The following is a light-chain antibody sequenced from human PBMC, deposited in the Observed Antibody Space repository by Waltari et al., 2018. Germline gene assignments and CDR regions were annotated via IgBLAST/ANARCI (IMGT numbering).Light chain of an antibody. V-gene: IGLV2-23*02. J-gene: IGLJ2*01. CDR2: EVS. CDR1: IRYVGRYTL. CDR3: CSYAGTNVV. Sequence: QSALTQPASVSGSPGQSITISCTGTIRYVGRYTLVSWYQQHPGKAPKLMFYEVSKRPSGVSNRFSGSKSGNTASLTISGLQAEDEADYYCCSYAGTNVVFGGGTKLTVL.